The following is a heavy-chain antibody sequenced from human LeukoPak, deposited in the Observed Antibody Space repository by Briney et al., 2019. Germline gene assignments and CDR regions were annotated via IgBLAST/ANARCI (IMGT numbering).Heavy chain of an antibody. CDR1: GFTFSSYS. V-gene: IGHV3-48*04. Sequence: GGSLRLSCAVSGFTFSSYSMNWVRQAPGKGLEWVSYISSSSSTIYYADSVKGRFTISRDNAKNSLYLQMNSLRAEDTAVYYCARDSNSGSFTPFWYYYYGMDVWGQGTTVTVSS. D-gene: IGHD1-26*01. J-gene: IGHJ6*02. CDR3: ARDSNSGSFTPFWYYYYGMDV. CDR2: ISSSSSTI.